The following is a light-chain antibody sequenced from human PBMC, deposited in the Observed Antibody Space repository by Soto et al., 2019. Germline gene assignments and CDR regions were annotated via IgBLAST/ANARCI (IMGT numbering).Light chain of an antibody. V-gene: IGKV1-39*01. Sequence: IQLTQSPSSLSASMGDGVTLTCRASQSISSYLNWYQQKPGKAPKLLIYAASSLQSGVPSMFSGSGSGTDFTLTISSLQPEDFATYYCQQSYSTPRTFGQGTKVDI. CDR3: QQSYSTPRT. J-gene: IGKJ1*01. CDR1: QSISSY. CDR2: AAS.